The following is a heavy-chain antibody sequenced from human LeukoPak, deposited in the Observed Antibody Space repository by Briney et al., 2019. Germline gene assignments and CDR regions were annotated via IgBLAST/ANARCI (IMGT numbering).Heavy chain of an antibody. J-gene: IGHJ3*02. D-gene: IGHD7-27*01. CDR1: GGSVSSYY. CDR3: ARDLSLGKAPYEERNAFDI. V-gene: IGHV4-4*07. Sequence: PSETLSLTCTVSGGSVSSYYWSWLRQPAEKGLEWIGRIYTSGSTNYNPSLKSRVTMSVDTSKNQFSLKLSSVTAADTAVYYCARDLSLGKAPYEERNAFDIWGQGTMVTVSS. CDR2: IYTSGST.